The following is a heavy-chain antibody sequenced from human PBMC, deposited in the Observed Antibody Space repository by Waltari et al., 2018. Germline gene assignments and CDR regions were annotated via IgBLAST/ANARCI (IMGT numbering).Heavy chain of an antibody. J-gene: IGHJ4*02. D-gene: IGHD2-15*01. V-gene: IGHV4-4*02. CDR2: IHGTGRT. CDR1: GDSISNNYW. Sequence: QLQLQESGPGLVKPSGTLSLTCAGPGDSISNNYWWSWVRQPPGKGLEWIGQIHGTGRTNYNPSFASRVDVSLDTSNNQFSLKLTSATVADTAVYYCARDRGRGLYLDSWGQGTVITVSP. CDR3: ARDRGRGLYLDS.